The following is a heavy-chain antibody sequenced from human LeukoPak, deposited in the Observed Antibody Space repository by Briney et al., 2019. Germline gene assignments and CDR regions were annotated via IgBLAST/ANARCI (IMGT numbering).Heavy chain of an antibody. Sequence: SVKVSCKASGGTFSSYAISWVRQAPGQELEWMGRIIPILGIANYAQKFQGRVTITADKSTSTAYMELSSLRSEDTAVYYCARAIVVVTAIRGFDPWGQGTLVTVSS. CDR3: ARAIVVVTAIRGFDP. J-gene: IGHJ5*02. CDR1: GGTFSSYA. D-gene: IGHD2-21*02. V-gene: IGHV1-69*04. CDR2: IIPILGIA.